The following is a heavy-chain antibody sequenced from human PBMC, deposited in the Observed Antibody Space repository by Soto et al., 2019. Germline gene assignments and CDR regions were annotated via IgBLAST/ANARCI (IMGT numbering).Heavy chain of an antibody. Sequence: GGSLRLSCAASGFTFSSYWMHWVRQAPGKGLVWVSRIKSDGTGTSYADSVKGRFTISRDNAKNTLYLQMNSLRTEDTAVYYCARPGSGYDILTGRYFYYYHTIDVWGQGTTVTVSS. CDR2: IKSDGTGT. CDR1: GFTFSSYW. V-gene: IGHV3-74*01. J-gene: IGHJ6*02. D-gene: IGHD3-9*01. CDR3: ARPGSGYDILTGRYFYYYHTIDV.